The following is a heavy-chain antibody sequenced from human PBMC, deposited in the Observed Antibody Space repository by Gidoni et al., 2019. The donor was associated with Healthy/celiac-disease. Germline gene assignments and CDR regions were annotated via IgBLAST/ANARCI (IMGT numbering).Heavy chain of an antibody. D-gene: IGHD3-9*01. CDR2: IYSGGST. CDR1: GFTVSSNY. V-gene: IGHV3-66*01. J-gene: IGHJ4*02. Sequence: EVQLVESGGGLVQPGGSLRLSCAASGFTVSSNYMSWVRQAPGKGLEWVSVIYSGGSTYYADSVKGRFTISRDNSKNTLYLQMNSLRAEDTAVYYCAREATYYDILTGYYPVYFDYWGQGTLVTVSS. CDR3: AREATYYDILTGYYPVYFDY.